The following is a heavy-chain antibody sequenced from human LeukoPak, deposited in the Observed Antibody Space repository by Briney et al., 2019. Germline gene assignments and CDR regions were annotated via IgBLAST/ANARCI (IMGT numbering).Heavy chain of an antibody. V-gene: IGHV3-15*01. Sequence: PGGSLRLSCAASGFTFSNAWMSWVRQAPGKGLEWVGRIKSKTDGGTTDYAAPVKGRFTISRDDSKNTLYLQMNSLKTEDTAVYYCTTEGGSYYIDYYYYYMDVWGKGTTVTVSS. J-gene: IGHJ6*03. D-gene: IGHD1-26*01. CDR3: TTEGGSYYIDYYYYYMDV. CDR2: IKSKTDGGTT. CDR1: GFTFSNAW.